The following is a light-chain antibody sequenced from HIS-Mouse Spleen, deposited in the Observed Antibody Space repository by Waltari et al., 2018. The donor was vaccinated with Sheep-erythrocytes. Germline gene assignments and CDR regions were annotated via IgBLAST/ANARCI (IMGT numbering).Light chain of an antibody. CDR3: QQYNSSLT. V-gene: IGKV1-5*03. J-gene: IGKJ4*01. CDR2: KAS. CDR1: QSISSW. Sequence: DIQMTQSPSTLSASVGDRVTITCRASQSISSWLAWYQQKPGKAPKLLIYKASSLESGVPSRFSGSGSGTEFTLTISSLQPDDFATYYCQQYNSSLTFG.